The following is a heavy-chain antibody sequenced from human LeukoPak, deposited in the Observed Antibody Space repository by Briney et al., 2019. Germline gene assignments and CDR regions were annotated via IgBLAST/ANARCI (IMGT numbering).Heavy chain of an antibody. CDR3: ARVRTIAAAGTGSVGYYYYGMDV. V-gene: IGHV4-59*01. D-gene: IGHD6-13*01. CDR2: IYYSGST. J-gene: IGHJ6*02. CDR1: GGSISSYY. Sequence: LETLSLTCTVSGGSISSYYWSWIRQPPGKGLEWIGYIYYSGSTNYNPSLKSRVTISVDTSKNQFSLKLSSVTAADTAVYYCARVRTIAAAGTGSVGYYYYGMDVWGQGTTVTVSS.